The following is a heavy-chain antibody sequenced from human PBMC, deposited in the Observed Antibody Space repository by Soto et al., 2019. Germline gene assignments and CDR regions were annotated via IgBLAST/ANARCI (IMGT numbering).Heavy chain of an antibody. D-gene: IGHD2-2*01. CDR1: GYTFTSHG. V-gene: IGHV1-18*04. Sequence: VQLVQSGGEVRMPGASVKVSCKASGYTFTSHGFTWVRQAPGQGLEWMGWISIYNGNTPYAQKFQGRLTLTIDPATITASMEPRSPTSDDTAVYFCAMSPMPPVPVDYWGQGTLVTVAS. CDR2: ISIYNGNT. J-gene: IGHJ4*02. CDR3: AMSPMPPVPVDY.